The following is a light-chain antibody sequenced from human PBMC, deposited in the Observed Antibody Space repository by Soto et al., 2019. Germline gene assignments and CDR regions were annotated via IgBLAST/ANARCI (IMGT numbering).Light chain of an antibody. CDR1: QSISDT. CDR2: GAS. J-gene: IGKJ1*01. CDR3: QQYNNWPWT. Sequence: EIVMTQSPATLSVSPGGRATLSCRASQSISDTLAWYQQKPGQAPRLPIHGASTRATGFPARFSGSGSGTDFTLTISSLQSEDFAVYYCQQYNNWPWTFGQGTKVEIK. V-gene: IGKV3-15*01.